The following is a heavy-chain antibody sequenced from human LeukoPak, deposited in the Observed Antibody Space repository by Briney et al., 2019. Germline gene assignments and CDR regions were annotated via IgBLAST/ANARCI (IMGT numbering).Heavy chain of an antibody. Sequence: GGSLRLSCAASGFTFSSYAMSWVRQAPGKGLEYVSAISSDGIRTYYADSVKGRFTISRDNSKNTVYVQMSSLRSEDTAVYYCVRWVTGLDYWGQGILVTVSS. D-gene: IGHD2-21*02. CDR1: GFTFSSYA. V-gene: IGHV3-64*03. J-gene: IGHJ4*02. CDR3: VRWVTGLDY. CDR2: ISSDGIRT.